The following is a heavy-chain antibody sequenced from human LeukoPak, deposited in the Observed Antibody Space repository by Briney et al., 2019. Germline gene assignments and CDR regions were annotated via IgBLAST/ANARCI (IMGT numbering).Heavy chain of an antibody. V-gene: IGHV1-69*05. D-gene: IGHD2-2*02. CDR1: GGTFSSYA. J-gene: IGHJ6*03. CDR3: ASGPGYCSSTSCYRPDYYYYMDV. Sequence: SVKVSCKASGGTFSSYAISWVRQAPGQGLEWMGGIIPIFGTANYAQKFQGRVTITTDESTSTAYMELSSLRSEDTAVYYCASGPGYCSSTSCYRPDYYYYMDVWGKGTTVTVSS. CDR2: IIPIFGTA.